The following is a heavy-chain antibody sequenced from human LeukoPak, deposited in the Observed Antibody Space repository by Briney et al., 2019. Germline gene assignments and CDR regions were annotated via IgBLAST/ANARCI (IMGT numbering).Heavy chain of an antibody. V-gene: IGHV4-59*01. CDR2: IYYSGST. CDR1: GGSISSYY. Sequence: SETLSLTCTVSGGSISSYYWSWIRQPPGKGLEWIGYIYYSGSTNYNPSLKSRVTISVDTSKNQFSLKLSSVTAADTAVYYCARTTGTAAPIRYWGQGTLVTASS. CDR3: ARTTGTAAPIRY. D-gene: IGHD6-13*01. J-gene: IGHJ4*02.